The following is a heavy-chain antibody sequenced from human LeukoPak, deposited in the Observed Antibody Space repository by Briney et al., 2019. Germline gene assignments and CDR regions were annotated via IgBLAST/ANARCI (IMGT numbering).Heavy chain of an antibody. CDR2: ISYDGSNK. J-gene: IGHJ4*02. CDR3: AREHGGVYDSSGYHALCY. Sequence: PGGSLRLSCAASGFTFSSYAMHWVRQAPGKGLEWVAVISYDGSNKYYADSVKGRFTISRDNSKNTLYLQMNSLRAEDTAVYYCAREHGGVYDSSGYHALCYWGQGTLVTVSS. D-gene: IGHD3-22*01. CDR1: GFTFSSYA. V-gene: IGHV3-30*04.